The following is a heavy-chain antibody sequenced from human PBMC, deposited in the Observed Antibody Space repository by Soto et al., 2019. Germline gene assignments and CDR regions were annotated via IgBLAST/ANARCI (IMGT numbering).Heavy chain of an antibody. CDR1: GGTFSSYA. Sequence: QVQLVQSGAEVKKPGSSVKVSCKASGGTFSSYAISWVRQAPGQGLEWMEGIIPIFGTANYAQKFQGRVTITADESTSTAYMELSSLRSEDTAVYYCARDRDYIVGATLRYYYGMDVWGQGTTVTVSS. V-gene: IGHV1-69*01. J-gene: IGHJ6*02. CDR3: ARDRDYIVGATLRYYYGMDV. D-gene: IGHD1-26*01. CDR2: IIPIFGTA.